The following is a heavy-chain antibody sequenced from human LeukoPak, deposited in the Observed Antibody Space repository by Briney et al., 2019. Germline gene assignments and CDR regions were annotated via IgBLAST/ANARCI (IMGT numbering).Heavy chain of an antibody. J-gene: IGHJ4*02. V-gene: IGHV3-7*01. D-gene: IGHD3-10*01. CDR2: IKEDGSEI. CDR1: GFNFSTYW. Sequence: GGSLRLSCTASGFNFSTYWMTWVRHVPGKGLEWVANIKEDGSEIYYVDAVKGRFGISRDNAKTSLYLQMHSLSVADTGLYYCVTDQTGRHPYFFDYWGQGTLVTVSS. CDR3: VTDQTGRHPYFFDY.